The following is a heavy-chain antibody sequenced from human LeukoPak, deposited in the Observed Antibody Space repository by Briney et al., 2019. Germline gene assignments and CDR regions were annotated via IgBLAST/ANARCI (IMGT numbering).Heavy chain of an antibody. J-gene: IGHJ4*02. Sequence: GGSLRLSCAASGFTFSSYSMNWVRQAPGKGLEWVSSISSSSSYIYYADSVKGRFTISRDNSKNTLYVQMNSLRTEDTAGYYCAKLAPVAGTYWGQGTLVTVSS. CDR3: AKLAPVAGTY. V-gene: IGHV3-21*01. D-gene: IGHD6-19*01. CDR1: GFTFSSYS. CDR2: ISSSSSYI.